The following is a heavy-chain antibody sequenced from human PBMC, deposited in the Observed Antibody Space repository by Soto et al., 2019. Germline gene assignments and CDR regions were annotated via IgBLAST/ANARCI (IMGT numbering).Heavy chain of an antibody. CDR2: ISSSSSYI. D-gene: IGHD4-17*01. J-gene: IGHJ4*02. CDR1: GFTFSSYN. CDR3: ARENLGRSYGGFDY. V-gene: IGHV3-21*01. Sequence: GGSLRLSCAASGFTFSSYNMNWVRQDPGQGLAWVSSISSSSSYIYYADSVKGRFTISRDNAENSLYLQMNGLRAEDTAVYYCARENLGRSYGGFDYWGQGTLVTVSS.